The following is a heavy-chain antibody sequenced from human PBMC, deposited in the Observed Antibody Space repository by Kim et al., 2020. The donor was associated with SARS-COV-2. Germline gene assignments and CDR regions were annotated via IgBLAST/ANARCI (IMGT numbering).Heavy chain of an antibody. Sequence: ASVKVSCKASGYTFTGYYMHWVRQAPGQGLEWMGRINPNSGGTNYAQKFQGRVTMTRDTSISTAYMELSRLRSDDTAVYYCARDRTYQLGFDYWGQGTLVTVSS. D-gene: IGHD2-2*01. V-gene: IGHV1-2*06. CDR2: INPNSGGT. CDR3: ARDRTYQLGFDY. J-gene: IGHJ4*02. CDR1: GYTFTGYY.